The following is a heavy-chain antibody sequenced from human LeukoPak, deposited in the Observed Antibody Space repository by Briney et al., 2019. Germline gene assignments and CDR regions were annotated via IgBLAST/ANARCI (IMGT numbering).Heavy chain of an antibody. J-gene: IGHJ6*02. CDR1: GGSISSSNW. D-gene: IGHD1-1*01. CDR2: IYHSGST. V-gene: IGHV4-4*02. Sequence: SGTLSLTCAVSGGSISSSNWWSWVRQPPGKGLEWIGEIYHSGSTNYNPSLKSRVTISVDKSKNQFSLKLSSVTAADTAVYYCATSTGTTGNGMDVWGQGTTVTVSS. CDR3: ATSTGTTGNGMDV.